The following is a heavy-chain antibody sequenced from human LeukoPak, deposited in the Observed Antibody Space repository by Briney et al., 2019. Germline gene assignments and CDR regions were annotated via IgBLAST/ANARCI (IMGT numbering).Heavy chain of an antibody. CDR2: ISSSSNI. CDR1: GITFSSYS. V-gene: IGHV3-21*04. D-gene: IGHD2-15*01. Sequence: GGSLRLSCAASGITFSSYSMNWVRQAPGKGLEWVSCISSSSNIYYADSVKGRFTISRDNAKNSLYLQMNSLRAEDTAVYYCARVLRYCSGGNCYSGGLGYMDVWGKGTTVTISS. CDR3: ARVLRYCSGGNCYSGGLGYMDV. J-gene: IGHJ6*03.